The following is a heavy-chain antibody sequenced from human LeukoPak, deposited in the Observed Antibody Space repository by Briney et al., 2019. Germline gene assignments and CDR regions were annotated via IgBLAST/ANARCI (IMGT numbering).Heavy chain of an antibody. J-gene: IGHJ5*02. CDR2: IYYSGNT. V-gene: IGHV4-59*08. CDR3: ARHEYSGSYYGLSWFDP. D-gene: IGHD1-26*01. Sequence: KTSETLSLTCSVSGGSISSYYWSWIRQPPGKGLEWIGYIYYSGNTNYNPSLKSRVTISVDTSKNQLSLKLSSLTAADTAVYYCARHEYSGSYYGLSWFDPWGQGTLVTVSS. CDR1: GGSISSYY.